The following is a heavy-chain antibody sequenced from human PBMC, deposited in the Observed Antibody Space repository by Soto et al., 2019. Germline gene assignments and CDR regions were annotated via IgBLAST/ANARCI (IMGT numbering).Heavy chain of an antibody. CDR3: ARGDYYDSSGPFSDAFDI. CDR1: GFTFSNYW. D-gene: IGHD3-22*01. Sequence: GGSLRLSCAASGFTFSNYWMSWVRQAPGKGLEWVVNIKQDGSEKWYVDSVKGRFTISKDNAKNSLYLQMNSLRAEDTAVYYCARGDYYDSSGPFSDAFDIWGQGTMVTVSS. CDR2: IKQDGSEK. J-gene: IGHJ3*02. V-gene: IGHV3-7*04.